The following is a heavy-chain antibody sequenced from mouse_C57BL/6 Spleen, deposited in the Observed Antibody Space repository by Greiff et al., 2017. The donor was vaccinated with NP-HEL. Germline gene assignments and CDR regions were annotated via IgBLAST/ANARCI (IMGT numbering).Heavy chain of an antibody. V-gene: IGHV14-3*01. CDR2: IDPANGNI. Sequence: VQLQQSVAELVRPGASVKLSCTASGFNIKNSYMHWVKQRPEQGLEWIGRIDPANGNIKYDPKFQGKATLTADTSSNTAYLQLSSQTSEDTASYCCARGSGYSWFAYWGQGTLVTVSA. CDR1: GFNIKNSY. J-gene: IGHJ3*01. CDR3: ARGSGYSWFAY. D-gene: IGHD1-1*01.